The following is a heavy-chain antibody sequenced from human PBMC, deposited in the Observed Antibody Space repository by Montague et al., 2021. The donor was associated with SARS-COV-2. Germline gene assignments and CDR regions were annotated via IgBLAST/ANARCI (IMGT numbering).Heavy chain of an antibody. J-gene: IGHJ4*02. CDR3: ARREYSYGWGD. Sequence: SETLSLTCTVSGGSISGSSDYWGWIRQSPGKGLEWIASVDYSGNTYYSPPLKSRLTISVGTSKNQFSLKLNSVTAADTALYYCARREYSYGWGDWGQGTLVTVSS. CDR2: VDYSGNT. D-gene: IGHD5-18*01. V-gene: IGHV4-39*01. CDR1: GGSISGSSDY.